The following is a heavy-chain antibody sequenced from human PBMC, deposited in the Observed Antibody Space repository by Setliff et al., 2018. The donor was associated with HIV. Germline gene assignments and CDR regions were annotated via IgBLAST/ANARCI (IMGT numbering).Heavy chain of an antibody. D-gene: IGHD6-19*01. CDR1: GFPFDNFG. V-gene: IGHV3-9*01. CDR3: VKDGSLAGRYYHYMDV. J-gene: IGHJ6*03. CDR2: SSWYGRDI. Sequence: PGGSLRLSCETSGFPFDNFGFHWVRQAPGRGLEWVSTSSWYGRDIYYADSVRGRFTFSRDNAKKSLHLQMNSLTTEDTALYYCVKDGSLAGRYYHYMDVWGKGTTVTVSS.